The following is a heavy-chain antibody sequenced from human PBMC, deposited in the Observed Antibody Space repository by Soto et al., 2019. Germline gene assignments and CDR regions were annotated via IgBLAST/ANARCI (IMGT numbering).Heavy chain of an antibody. Sequence: SETLSLTCTVSGGSISSYYWSWIRQPPGKGLEWIGYIYYSGSTNYNPSLKSRVTISVDTSKNQFSLKLSSVTAADTAVYYCARLLTVTNAFDYWGQGTLVTVS. J-gene: IGHJ4*02. CDR2: IYYSGST. CDR3: ARLLTVTNAFDY. D-gene: IGHD4-17*01. V-gene: IGHV4-59*08. CDR1: GGSISSYY.